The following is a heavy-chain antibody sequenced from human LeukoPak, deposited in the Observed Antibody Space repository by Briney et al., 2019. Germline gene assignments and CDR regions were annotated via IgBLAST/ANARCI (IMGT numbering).Heavy chain of an antibody. CDR3: ARLGSGEYYFDY. CDR2: IYYSGST. CDR1: GGSFTSSSYY. J-gene: IGHJ4*02. V-gene: IGHV4-39*01. D-gene: IGHD3-10*01. Sequence: NPSETLSLTCTVSGGSFTSSSYYWGWIRQPPGKGLEWIGSIYYSGSTYYNPSLKSRVTISVDTSKNQFSLKLSSVTAADTAVYYCARLGSGEYYFDYWGQGTLVTVSS.